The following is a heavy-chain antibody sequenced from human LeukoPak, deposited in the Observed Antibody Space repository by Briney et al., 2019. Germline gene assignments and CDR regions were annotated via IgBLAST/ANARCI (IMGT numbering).Heavy chain of an antibody. Sequence: GGSLRLSYAASGFTFTDSYMTWVRQAPGKGLEWLSYISGSGGDTNYADSVRGRFTISRDNAKNSLYLQMNSLRAEDTAVYYCARDLLVGGSGYHYWGQGTLVTVSS. CDR1: GFTFTDSY. CDR2: ISGSGGDT. D-gene: IGHD3-22*01. J-gene: IGHJ4*02. V-gene: IGHV3-11*06. CDR3: ARDLLVGGSGYHY.